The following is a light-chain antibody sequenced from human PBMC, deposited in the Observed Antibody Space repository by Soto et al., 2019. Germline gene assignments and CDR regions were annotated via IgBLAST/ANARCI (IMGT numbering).Light chain of an antibody. CDR2: SAS. J-gene: IGKJ1*01. CDR1: ESVSSN. CDR3: QQYYNWPRT. V-gene: IGKV3-15*01. Sequence: EIVMTQSPATLSLCPGERATLSCRASESVSSNLAWYQQKPGQAPSLLIFSASTRATGVPARFSGSGSGTEFTLTISSLQSEDFAVYYCQQYYNWPRTFGQGTRVEIK.